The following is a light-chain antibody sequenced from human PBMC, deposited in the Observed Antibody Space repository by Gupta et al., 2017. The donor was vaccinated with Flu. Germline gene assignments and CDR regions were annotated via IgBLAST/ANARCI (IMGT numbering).Light chain of an antibody. CDR1: SSNIGSNT. CDR2: SNN. CDR3: EAWDDSLNGRGV. V-gene: IGLV1-44*01. Sequence: QSVLTQPPSASGTPGQRVTISCSGSSSNIGSNTVNWYQQLPGTAPKLLIYSNNQRPSGVPDRCSGSKSGTSAALAISGLQSEEEADYYCEAWDDSLNGRGVFGGGTKLTVL. J-gene: IGLJ3*02.